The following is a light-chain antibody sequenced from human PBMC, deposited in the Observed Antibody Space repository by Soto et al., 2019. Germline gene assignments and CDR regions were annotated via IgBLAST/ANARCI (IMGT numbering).Light chain of an antibody. V-gene: IGKV1-16*02. Sequence: DVQMTQSPSSLSASVGDSVTITCRASQDIKSDLAWYQQRPGEAPKSLIFGASNLLDGVPSKFSGSGSGSEFTLTISSLQPEDSATYFCQQSKSHPPTFGRGTKVDIK. CDR3: QQSKSHPPT. CDR2: GAS. J-gene: IGKJ2*01. CDR1: QDIKSD.